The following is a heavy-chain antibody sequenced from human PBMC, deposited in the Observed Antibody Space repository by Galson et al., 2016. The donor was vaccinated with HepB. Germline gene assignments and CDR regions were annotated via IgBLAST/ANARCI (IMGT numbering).Heavy chain of an antibody. V-gene: IGHV3-48*02. CDR2: INSGSSTL. D-gene: IGHD2-15*01. CDR3: ARVFRLHPDHAL. CDR1: GFTFSSYG. J-gene: IGHJ4*02. Sequence: SLRLSCAASGFTFSSYGKNWVRQAPGKGLEWVSYINSGSSTLYYADSVQGPITVSRDNAGDALSLLMNSMRDEDTALYSCARVFRLHPDHALWGQGTLVTVSS.